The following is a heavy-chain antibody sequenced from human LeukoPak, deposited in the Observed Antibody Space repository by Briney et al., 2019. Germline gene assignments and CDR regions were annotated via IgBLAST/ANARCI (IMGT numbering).Heavy chain of an antibody. CDR3: VRDPPDY. CDR1: GYSISSGAY. Sequence: SETLSLTCAVSGYSISSGAYWGWLRQPPGKGVEWIGCIYHDGSTYYNPSLKSRVTISVDTSKNQFSLKLTSVTATDTAVYYCVRDPPDYWGQGTLVTVSS. J-gene: IGHJ4*02. CDR2: IYHDGST. V-gene: IGHV4-38-2*02.